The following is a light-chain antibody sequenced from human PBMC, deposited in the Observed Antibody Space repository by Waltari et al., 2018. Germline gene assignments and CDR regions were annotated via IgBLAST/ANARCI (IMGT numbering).Light chain of an antibody. Sequence: SYVLTQPPSVSVAPGKTARITCGGHKIGDKSVQWYQQKAGQAPVLVVFTDSERPSGIPERFSGSNSGNTATLTISGVEAGDEADYYCQVWDTTSDPIYAFGTGTTVTVL. V-gene: IGLV3-21*03. CDR1: KIGDKS. CDR3: QVWDTTSDPIYA. CDR2: TDS. J-gene: IGLJ1*01.